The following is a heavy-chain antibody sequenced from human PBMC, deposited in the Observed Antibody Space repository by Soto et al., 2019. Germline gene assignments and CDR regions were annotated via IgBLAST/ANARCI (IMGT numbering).Heavy chain of an antibody. J-gene: IGHJ6*02. D-gene: IGHD2-15*01. V-gene: IGHV3-23*01. CDR3: AKLGGYCSGGSCYSYYYYGMDV. CDR1: GFTFSSYA. CDR2: ISGSGGST. Sequence: PGGSLRLSCAASGFTFSSYAMSWVRQAPGKGLEWVSAISGSGGSTYYADSVKGRFTISRDNSKNTLYLQMNSLRAEDTAVYYCAKLGGYCSGGSCYSYYYYGMDVWGQGTTVTVSS.